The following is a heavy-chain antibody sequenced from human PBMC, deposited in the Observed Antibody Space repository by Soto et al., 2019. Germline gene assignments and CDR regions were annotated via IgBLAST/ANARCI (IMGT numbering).Heavy chain of an antibody. D-gene: IGHD3-3*01. V-gene: IGHV4-30-2*01. CDR1: GGSISSGGYS. CDR3: ARGRITIFGVVTNWFDP. J-gene: IGHJ5*02. Sequence: PSETLSLTCAVSGGSISSGGYSWSWIRQPPGKGLEWIGYIYHSGSTYYNPSLKSRVTISVDRSKNQFSLKLSSVTAADTAVYYCARGRITIFGVVTNWFDPWGQGTLVTVSS. CDR2: IYHSGST.